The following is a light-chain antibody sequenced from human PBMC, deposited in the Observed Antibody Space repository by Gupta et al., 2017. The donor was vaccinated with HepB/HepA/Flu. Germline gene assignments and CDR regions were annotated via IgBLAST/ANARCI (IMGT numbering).Light chain of an antibody. CDR1: QDIRNY. CDR3: QQNYSSYT. CDR2: AAS. Sequence: DIQMTQSPPSLSASVGDRVTITCRAGQDIRNYLNWYQQKPGKAPKLMVYAASRLQNGVPSRFRGSGYGKDFTLTSSRRQHEDFANYYWQQNYSSYTFGQGTRLEIK. J-gene: IGKJ5*01. V-gene: IGKV1-39*01.